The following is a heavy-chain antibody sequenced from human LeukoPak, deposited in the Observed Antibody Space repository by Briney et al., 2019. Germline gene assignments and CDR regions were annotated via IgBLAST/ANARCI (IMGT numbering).Heavy chain of an antibody. CDR1: GFNFSTYA. CDR3: VRDGGVSGYDLLDY. V-gene: IGHV3-7*01. CDR2: INQDGSKE. D-gene: IGHD5-12*01. J-gene: IGHJ4*02. Sequence: GGSLRLSCAASGFNFSTYAMHWVRQAPGKGLEWVAHINQDGSKEYYMDSVKARFTISRDNAKNSLSLQMNSLRAEDTAVYYCVRDGGVSGYDLLDYWGQGTLVTVSS.